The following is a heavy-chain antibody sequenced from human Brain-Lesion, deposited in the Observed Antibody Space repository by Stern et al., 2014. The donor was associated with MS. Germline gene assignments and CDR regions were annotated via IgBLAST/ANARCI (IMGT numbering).Heavy chain of an antibody. D-gene: IGHD2-15*01. Sequence: VQLEESGPGLVKPSETLSLTCTVAGGSVSSTSYAWAWIRQPPGKGLEWIGTIYYSGNTYYSPSLQSRLNISLDKSKNQFSLELRSVTAADTAVYYCAGEEDIRYCSGGSCTGNWFDPWGQGTLVTVSS. CDR1: GGSVSSTSYA. V-gene: IGHV4-39*01. J-gene: IGHJ5*02. CDR3: AGEEDIRYCSGGSCTGNWFDP. CDR2: IYYSGNT.